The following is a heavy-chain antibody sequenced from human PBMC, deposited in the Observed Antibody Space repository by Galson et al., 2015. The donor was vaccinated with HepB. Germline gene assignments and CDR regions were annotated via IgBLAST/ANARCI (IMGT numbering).Heavy chain of an antibody. V-gene: IGHV3-21*01. CDR2: ISSSSSYI. D-gene: IGHD6-13*01. Sequence: SLRLSCAASGFTFSSYSMNWVRQAPGKGLEWVSSISSSSSYIYYADSVKGRFTISRDNAKNSLYLQMNSLRAEDTAVYYCARVHSSSWRNDAFDIWGQGTMVTVSS. CDR1: GFTFSSYS. J-gene: IGHJ3*02. CDR3: ARVHSSSWRNDAFDI.